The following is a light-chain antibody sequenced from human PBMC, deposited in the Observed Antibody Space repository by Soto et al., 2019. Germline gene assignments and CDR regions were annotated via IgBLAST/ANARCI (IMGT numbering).Light chain of an antibody. CDR1: SSDVGAYKY. CDR2: EVT. J-gene: IGLJ2*01. Sequence: QSALTQPPSASGSPGQSVTISCTGTSSDVGAYKYVSWYQQHPGKAPKLMIYEVTKRPSGVPGRFSGSKSGNTASLTVSGLQAEDEADDYCSSYAGNNNFVVFGGGTKLTVL. CDR3: SSYAGNNNFVV. V-gene: IGLV2-8*01.